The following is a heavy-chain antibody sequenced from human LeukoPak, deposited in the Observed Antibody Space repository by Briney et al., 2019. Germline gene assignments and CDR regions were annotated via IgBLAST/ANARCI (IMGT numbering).Heavy chain of an antibody. CDR2: IKRKIDGGTT. Sequence: PGGSLRLSCAASGFTFSSTWMSWVREAPGKGLEWGGRIKRKIDGGTTDYAAPVNGRFTISRDDSKNTLYLQMNSLKTEDTAVYYCVTGLGRTDHDYWGQGTLVTVSS. D-gene: IGHD1/OR15-1a*01. V-gene: IGHV3-15*01. J-gene: IGHJ4*02. CDR3: VTGLGRTDHDY. CDR1: GFTFSSTW.